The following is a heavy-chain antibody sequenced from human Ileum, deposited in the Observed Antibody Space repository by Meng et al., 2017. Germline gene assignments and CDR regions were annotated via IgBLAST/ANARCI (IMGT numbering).Heavy chain of an antibody. CDR2: TYYRSKWYY. J-gene: IGHJ3*01. CDR3: AKNTHTGFDV. Sequence: QVQLQPSGPGLVRPSQTLSLTCAISGASVSSSNDAWNWIRQSPSRGLEWLGRTYYRSKWYYGYAVSQRSRLTINPDTSKNQFSLQLNSVTPEDTAVYYCAKNTHTGFDVWGQGTMVTVSS. D-gene: IGHD5-18*01. V-gene: IGHV6-1*01. CDR1: GASVSSSNDA.